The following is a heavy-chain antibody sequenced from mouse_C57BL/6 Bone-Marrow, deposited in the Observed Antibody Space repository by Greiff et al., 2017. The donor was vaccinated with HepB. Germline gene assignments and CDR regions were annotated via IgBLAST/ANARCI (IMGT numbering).Heavy chain of an antibody. V-gene: IGHV1-54*01. J-gene: IGHJ2*01. D-gene: IGHD1-1*01. CDR3: ARGNTTVVPYYFDY. Sequence: VQLQQSGAELVRPGTSVKVSCKASGYAFTNYLIEWVKQRPGQGLEWIGVINPGSGGTNYNEKFKGKATLTADKSSSTAYMQLSSLTSEDSAVYFCARGNTTVVPYYFDYWGQGTTLTVSS. CDR2: INPGSGGT. CDR1: GYAFTNYL.